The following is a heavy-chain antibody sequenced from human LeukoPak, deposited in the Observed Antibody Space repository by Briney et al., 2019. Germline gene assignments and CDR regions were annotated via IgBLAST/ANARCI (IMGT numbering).Heavy chain of an antibody. Sequence: GGSLRLSCAASGFDFEDFAMHWVRQAPGKGLEWVSGISWSSGSLAYADSVRGRFSISRDNAKNSVYLQMNSLKDEDTALYYCSKEGSRGGFLYSYDVALDSLLQGAMVSVSS. J-gene: IGHJ3*02. CDR3: SKEGSRGGFLYSYDVALDS. D-gene: IGHD3-16*01. CDR1: GFDFEDFA. CDR2: ISWSSGSL. V-gene: IGHV3-9*01.